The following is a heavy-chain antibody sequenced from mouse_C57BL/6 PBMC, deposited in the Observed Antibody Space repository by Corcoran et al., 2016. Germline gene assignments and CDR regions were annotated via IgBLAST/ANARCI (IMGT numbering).Heavy chain of an antibody. CDR1: GYTFTTYG. CDR2: INTYSGVP. CDR3: ARRGGSSSDYYAMDY. V-gene: IGHV9-3*01. Sequence: QIQLVQSGPELNKPGETVKISCKASGYTFTTYGMSWVKQAPGKGLKWMGWINTYSGVPTYADDFKGRFAFSLETSASTAYLQINNLKNEDTATYFCARRGGSSSDYYAMDYWGQGSSVTVSS. J-gene: IGHJ4*01. D-gene: IGHD1-1*01.